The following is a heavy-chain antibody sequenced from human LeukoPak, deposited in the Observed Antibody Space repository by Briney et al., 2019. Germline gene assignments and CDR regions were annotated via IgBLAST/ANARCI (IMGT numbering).Heavy chain of an antibody. D-gene: IGHD3-16*01. J-gene: IGHJ4*02. Sequence: SETLSLTCTVSGGSISSYYWSWIRQPPGEGLEWIGYIYYSGGTNCNPSVKSRVAMSVDTSKKQFSLKLSSLTAADTAVYYCARRFPAHYFDCWGQGTLVTVSS. CDR3: ARRFPAHYFDC. V-gene: IGHV4-59*01. CDR1: GGSISSYY. CDR2: IYYSGGT.